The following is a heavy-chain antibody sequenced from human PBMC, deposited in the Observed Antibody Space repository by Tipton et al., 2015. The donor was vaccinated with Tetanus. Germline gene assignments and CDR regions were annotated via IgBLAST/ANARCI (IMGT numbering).Heavy chain of an antibody. CDR2: SWYDGTDK. Sequence: SLRLSCAASGFIFSSYGIHWVRQAPGKGLEWVAVSWYDGTDKYYTDSVKGRFTISRDNSKNTLYLQMNCLSAEDTAVYYCAREAVCSGGSCFSGDFDNWGQGTQVTVPS. J-gene: IGHJ4*02. D-gene: IGHD2-15*01. V-gene: IGHV3-33*01. CDR3: AREAVCSGGSCFSGDFDN. CDR1: GFIFSSYG.